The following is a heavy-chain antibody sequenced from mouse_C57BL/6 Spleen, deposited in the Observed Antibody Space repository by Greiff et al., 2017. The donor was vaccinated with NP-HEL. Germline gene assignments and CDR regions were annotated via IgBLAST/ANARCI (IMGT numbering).Heavy chain of an antibody. D-gene: IGHD1-1*01. CDR3: AREGYYGSSQFAY. V-gene: IGHV5-4*01. Sequence: EVHLVESGGGLVKPGGSLKLSCAASGFTFSSYAMSWVRQTPEKRLEWVATISDGGSYTYYPDNVKGRFTISRDNAKNNLYLQMSHLKSEDTAMYYCAREGYYGSSQFAYWGQGTLVTVSA. CDR2: ISDGGSYT. CDR1: GFTFSSYA. J-gene: IGHJ3*01.